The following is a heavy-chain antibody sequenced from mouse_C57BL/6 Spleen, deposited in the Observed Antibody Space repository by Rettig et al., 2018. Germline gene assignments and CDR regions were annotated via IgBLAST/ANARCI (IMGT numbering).Heavy chain of an antibody. CDR2: IYPGDGDT. J-gene: IGHJ2*01. CDR3: GRGEN. Sequence: GKGLEWIGQIYPGDGDTNYNEKFKDKATLTADRSSSTAYMQLSSLTSEDSAVYFCGRGENWGQGTTLTVSS. V-gene: IGHV1-80*01.